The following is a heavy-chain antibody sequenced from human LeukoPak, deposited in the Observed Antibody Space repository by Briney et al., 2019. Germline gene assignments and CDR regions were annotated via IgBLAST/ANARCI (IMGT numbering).Heavy chain of an antibody. CDR2: INPSGGST. Sequence: ASVKVSCKASGYTFTSSYMHWVRQAPGQGLEWMGIINPSGGSTSYAQKFQGRVTMTRDTSTSTVYMELSSLRSEDTAVYYCARTGGVATPFDYWGQGTLVTVSS. CDR3: ARTGGVATPFDY. J-gene: IGHJ4*02. CDR1: GYTFTSSY. V-gene: IGHV1-46*01. D-gene: IGHD3-3*01.